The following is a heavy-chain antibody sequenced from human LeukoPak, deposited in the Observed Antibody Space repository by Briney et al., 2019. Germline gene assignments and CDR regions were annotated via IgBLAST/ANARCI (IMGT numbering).Heavy chain of an antibody. CDR3: ARAPSEIGGYYPEYFRH. CDR2: IKSDGST. J-gene: IGHJ1*01. Sequence: GGSLRLSCAASGFTFSSYWMHWVRQAPGKGLVWVSRIKSDGSTRYADSVKGRFTISRDNAKNAVSLQMNSLRAEDTGVYYCARAPSEIGGYYPEYFRHWGQGTLVTVSP. V-gene: IGHV3-74*01. CDR1: GFTFSSYW. D-gene: IGHD3-22*01.